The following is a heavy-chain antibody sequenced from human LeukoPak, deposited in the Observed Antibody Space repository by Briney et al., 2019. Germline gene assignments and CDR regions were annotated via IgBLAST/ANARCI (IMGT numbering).Heavy chain of an antibody. V-gene: IGHV4-34*01. CDR2: INHSGST. CDR3: ARGRAYFD. CDR1: GGSFSGYY. Sequence: SETLSLTCAVYGGSFSGYYWSWIRQPPGKGLEWIGEINHSGSTNYNLSLKSRVTISVDTSKNQFTLKLSSVTAADTAVYYCARGRAYFDWGQGTLVTVSS. D-gene: IGHD3-9*01. J-gene: IGHJ4*02.